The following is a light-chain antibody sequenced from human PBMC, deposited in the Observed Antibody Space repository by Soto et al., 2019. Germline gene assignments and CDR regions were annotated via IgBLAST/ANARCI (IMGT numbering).Light chain of an antibody. CDR1: QSVGSD. CDR3: QQDSDWPRT. J-gene: IGKJ1*01. Sequence: ETAMTQSPGTLSVSPGERATLSCRASQSVGSDLAWYQQKPGQPPSLLIYGSSLRATGTPARFSGSGSGTECTLNINGLQSEDFAVYYCQQDSDWPRTFGQGTKVEIK. CDR2: GSS. V-gene: IGKV3D-15*01.